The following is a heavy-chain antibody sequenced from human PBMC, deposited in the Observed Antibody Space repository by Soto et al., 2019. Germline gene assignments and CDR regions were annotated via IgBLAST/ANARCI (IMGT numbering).Heavy chain of an antibody. CDR1: GYTFTHYD. J-gene: IGHJ4*02. CDR3: ARGGWGPHFDF. V-gene: IGHV1-8*01. D-gene: IGHD3-16*01. CDR2: MNPNTGNT. Sequence: QVQLVQSGADMKKPGASVKVSCKASGYTFTHYDINWVRQATGQGLEWMGWMNPNTGNTGFAQKFQDRVTMTRNTSRSTAYMELSSLRSEDTALYFCARGGWGPHFDFWGQGTPVTVSS.